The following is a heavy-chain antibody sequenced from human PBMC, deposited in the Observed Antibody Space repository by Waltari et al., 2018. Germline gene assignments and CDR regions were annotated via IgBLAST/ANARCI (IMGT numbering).Heavy chain of an antibody. Sequence: QVQLVQSGTKVKKPGSSVKVSCKASGGTFSSYAITWVRQAPGQGLEWMGGIIPIFDTANYAQNFQGRVTITADESTSTAYMELNSLRAEDTAVYYCAKDVRYDSTGGGDYWGQGTLVTVSS. J-gene: IGHJ4*02. V-gene: IGHV1-69*01. CDR3: AKDVRYDSTGGGDY. CDR2: IIPIFDTA. D-gene: IGHD3-22*01. CDR1: GGTFSSYA.